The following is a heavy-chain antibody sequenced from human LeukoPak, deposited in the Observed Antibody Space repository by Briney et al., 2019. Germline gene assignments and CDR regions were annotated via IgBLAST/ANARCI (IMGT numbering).Heavy chain of an antibody. D-gene: IGHD5-12*01. CDR2: IYYSGST. CDR1: GGSISSGGYY. Sequence: SETLSLTCTVSGGSISSGGYYWSWMRQHPGKGLEWIGYIYYSGSTYYNPSPKSRVTISVDTSKNQFSLKLSSATAADTAVYYCARGRGYSGYDSYYYGMDVWGQGTTVTVSS. CDR3: ARGRGYSGYDSYYYGMDV. V-gene: IGHV4-31*03. J-gene: IGHJ6*02.